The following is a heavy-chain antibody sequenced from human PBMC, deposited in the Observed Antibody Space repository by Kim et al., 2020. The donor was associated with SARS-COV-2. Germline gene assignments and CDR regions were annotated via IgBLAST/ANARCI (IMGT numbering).Heavy chain of an antibody. CDR3: ARGRRDGYNSYYFDY. V-gene: IGHV4-34*01. D-gene: IGHD5-12*01. Sequence: SETLSLTCAVYGGSYSGSYWSWIRQPPGKGLEWIGEINHSGSNNYNPSLKSRVTISVDTSKNKFSLKLSSVTAADTAVYYCARGRRDGYNSYYFDYCGEGALFTVSS. CDR1: GGSYSGSY. J-gene: IGHJ4*02. CDR2: INHSGSN.